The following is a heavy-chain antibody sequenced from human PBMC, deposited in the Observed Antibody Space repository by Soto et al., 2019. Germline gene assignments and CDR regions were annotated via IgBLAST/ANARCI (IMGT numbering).Heavy chain of an antibody. CDR3: ASLRSLTYYHGMDV. V-gene: IGHV3-21*01. D-gene: IGHD7-27*01. CDR2: ISSSSSYI. CDR1: GFTFSSYS. J-gene: IGHJ6*02. Sequence: PGESRRLSCAASGFTFSSYSMNWVRQAPGKGVEWVSSISSSSSYIYYADSVKGRFTISRDNAKNSLYLQMNSLRAEDTAVYYCASLRSLTYYHGMDVWGQRTTVTVSS.